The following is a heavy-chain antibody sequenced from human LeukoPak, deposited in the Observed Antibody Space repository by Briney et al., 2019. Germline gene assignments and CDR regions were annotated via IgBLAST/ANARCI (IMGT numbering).Heavy chain of an antibody. CDR3: ARDAAGYDP. Sequence: PGGSLRLSCAASGFTFNTFWMSWVRQTPGKGLEWVANIKEDGTKKYYVDSVKGRFTISRDNAENSLYLQMNSLRAEDTAAYYCARDAAGYDPGGQGPLDTVPS. CDR1: GFTFNTFW. J-gene: IGHJ5*02. CDR2: IKEDGTKK. V-gene: IGHV3-7*01. D-gene: IGHD6-13*01.